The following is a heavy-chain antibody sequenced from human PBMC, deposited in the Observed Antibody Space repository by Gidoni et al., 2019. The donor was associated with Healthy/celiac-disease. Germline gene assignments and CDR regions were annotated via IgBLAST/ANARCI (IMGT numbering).Heavy chain of an antibody. Sequence: EVQLVEAGGGLVQPGGSLRLSCGASGCTVSSNYMSWVRQAPGKGLEWVSVIYSGGSTYYADSVKGRFTISRDNSKNTLYLQMNSLRAEDTAVYYCATVFSGSLTDAFDIWGQGTMVTVSS. J-gene: IGHJ3*02. CDR2: IYSGGST. CDR3: ATVFSGSLTDAFDI. CDR1: GCTVSSNY. V-gene: IGHV3-66*02. D-gene: IGHD1-26*01.